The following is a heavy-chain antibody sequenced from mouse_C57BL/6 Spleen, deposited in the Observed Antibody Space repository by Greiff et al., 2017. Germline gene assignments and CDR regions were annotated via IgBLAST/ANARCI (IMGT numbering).Heavy chain of an antibody. Sequence: QVQLQQPGAELVKPGASVKMSCKASGYTFNSYWITWVKQRPGQGLEWIGDIYPGSGSTNYNEKFKSKATLTVDTSSSTAYMQLSSLTSEDSAVYYCARDSADYYAMDYWGQGTSVTVSS. CDR3: ARDSADYYAMDY. V-gene: IGHV1-55*01. D-gene: IGHD3-2*02. J-gene: IGHJ4*01. CDR1: GYTFNSYW. CDR2: IYPGSGST.